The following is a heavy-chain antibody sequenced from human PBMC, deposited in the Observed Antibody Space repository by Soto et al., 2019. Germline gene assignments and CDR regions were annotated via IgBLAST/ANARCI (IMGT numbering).Heavy chain of an antibody. CDR1: GYSFTSHW. CDR2: IDPSDSYT. D-gene: IGHD1-1*01. CDR3: ARRLSGPREEYNAYYFYGLDV. Sequence: GESLKISCQGSGYSFTSHWITWVRQTPGKGLEWMGRIDPSDSYTNYSPSFQGRVTISADRSISTAFLQWSSLEASDTAIYYCARRLSGPREEYNAYYFYGLDVWGQGTTVTVSS. V-gene: IGHV5-10-1*01. J-gene: IGHJ6*02.